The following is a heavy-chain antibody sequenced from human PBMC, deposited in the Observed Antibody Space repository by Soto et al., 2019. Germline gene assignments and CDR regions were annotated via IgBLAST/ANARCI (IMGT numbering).Heavy chain of an antibody. CDR1: GGSFSGYY. CDR2: INHSGST. V-gene: IGHV4-34*01. J-gene: IGHJ4*02. CDR3: ARYHGDYEYYFDY. Sequence: SETLSLTCAVYGGSFSGYYWSWIRQPPGKGLEWIGEINHSGSTNYNPSLKSRVTISVDTSKDQFSLKLSSVTAADTAVYYCARYHGDYEYYFDYWGQGTLVTVSS. D-gene: IGHD4-17*01.